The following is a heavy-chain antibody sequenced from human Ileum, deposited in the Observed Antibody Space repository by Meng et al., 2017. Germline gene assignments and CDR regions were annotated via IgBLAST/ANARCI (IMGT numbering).Heavy chain of an antibody. CDR3: ARGADIPGTAMRMFDY. Sequence: PSVKVSCKASGYTFTGYYVHWVRQAPRQGLEWMGWINPNSGGTSYPQKFQGRVTMTRETSISAAYMEVGGLESDDTAIYYCARGADIPGTAMRMFDYWGQGTLVTVSS. CDR1: GYTFTGYY. D-gene: IGHD5-12*01. J-gene: IGHJ4*02. V-gene: IGHV1-2*02. CDR2: INPNSGGT.